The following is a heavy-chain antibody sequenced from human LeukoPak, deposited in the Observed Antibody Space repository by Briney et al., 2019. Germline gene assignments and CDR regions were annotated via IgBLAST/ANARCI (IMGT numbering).Heavy chain of an antibody. V-gene: IGHV5-51*01. CDR2: IYPGDSDT. CDR1: GYTFSNYW. D-gene: IGHD4-23*01. Sequence: HGESLKISCKASGYTFSNYWIGWVRQMPGKGLEWMGIIYPGDSDTRYSPSFQGQVTISADKSISTAYLQWSSLKASDTAMYYCARRIGGNPTTDAFDIWGQGTMVTVSS. CDR3: ARRIGGNPTTDAFDI. J-gene: IGHJ3*02.